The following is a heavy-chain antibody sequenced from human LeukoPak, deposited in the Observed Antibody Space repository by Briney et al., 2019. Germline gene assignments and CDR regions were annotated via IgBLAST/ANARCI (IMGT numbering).Heavy chain of an antibody. Sequence: PGGSLRLSCAASGFTFTRYGMHWVRQAPGKGLEWVAFIRYDGSNIHYVDSVKGRFTVSRDNSNLYLQMNSLGAEDMAVYYCAKDLQQWLVSPYYYYMDVWGNGTTVTVSS. CDR1: GFTFTRYG. V-gene: IGHV3-30*02. D-gene: IGHD6-19*01. CDR2: IRYDGSNI. CDR3: AKDLQQWLVSPYYYYMDV. J-gene: IGHJ6*03.